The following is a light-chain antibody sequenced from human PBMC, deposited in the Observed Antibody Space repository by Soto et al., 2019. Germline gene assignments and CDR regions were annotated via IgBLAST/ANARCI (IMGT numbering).Light chain of an antibody. Sequence: EIVLTQSPATLSLSPGDRATLSCRTSQSVSSHLAWYQQKPGQAPRLLIFDTSNRASGVPARFSGSGSGTDFTLTISSLESGDFAVFYCQQRSNWPMYTFGQGTKL. J-gene: IGKJ2*01. CDR1: QSVSSH. CDR2: DTS. V-gene: IGKV3-11*01. CDR3: QQRSNWPMYT.